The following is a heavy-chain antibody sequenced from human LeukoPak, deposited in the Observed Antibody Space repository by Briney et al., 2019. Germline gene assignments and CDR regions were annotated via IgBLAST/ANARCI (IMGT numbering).Heavy chain of an antibody. CDR3: VRGRGYSYGHLGLGFDY. J-gene: IGHJ4*02. CDR1: GFTFSNAW. Sequence: GSLRLSCAASGFTFSNAWMNWVRQAPGKGLEWVSSISTSSSYIHYADSVKGRFTISRDNAKNSLYLQMNSLRAEDTAVYYCVRGRGYSYGHLGLGFDYWGQGTLVTVSS. D-gene: IGHD5-18*01. V-gene: IGHV3-21*01. CDR2: ISTSSSYI.